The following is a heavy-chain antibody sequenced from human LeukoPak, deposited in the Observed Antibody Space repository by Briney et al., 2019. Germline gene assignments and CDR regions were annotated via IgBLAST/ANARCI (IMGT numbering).Heavy chain of an antibody. Sequence: ASVKVSCKASEYTFTSYDINWVRQATGQGLEWMGWMNPNSGNTGYAQKFQGRVTITRDTSASTAYMELSSLRSEDTAVYYCARGGYDILTGYYMKYWGQGTLVTVSS. CDR2: MNPNSGNT. CDR1: EYTFTSYD. D-gene: IGHD3-9*01. J-gene: IGHJ4*02. V-gene: IGHV1-8*01. CDR3: ARGGYDILTGYYMKY.